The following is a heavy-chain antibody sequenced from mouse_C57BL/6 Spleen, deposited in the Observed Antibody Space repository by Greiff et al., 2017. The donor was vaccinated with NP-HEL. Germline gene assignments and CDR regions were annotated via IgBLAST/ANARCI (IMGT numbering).Heavy chain of an antibody. CDR1: GYAFSSYW. CDR3: ASPHYYGSSYRGWYFDV. CDR2: IYPGDGDT. J-gene: IGHJ1*03. D-gene: IGHD1-1*01. Sequence: QVQLKQSGAELVKPGASVKISCKASGYAFSSYWMNWVKQRPGKGLEWIGQIYPGDGDTNYNGKFKGKATLTADKSSSTAYMQLSSLTSEDSAVYFCASPHYYGSSYRGWYFDVWGTGTTVTVSS. V-gene: IGHV1-80*01.